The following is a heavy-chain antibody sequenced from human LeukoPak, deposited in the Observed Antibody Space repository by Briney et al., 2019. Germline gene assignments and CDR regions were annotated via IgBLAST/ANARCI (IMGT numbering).Heavy chain of an antibody. V-gene: IGHV3-11*04. J-gene: IGHJ4*02. D-gene: IGHD1-26*01. Sequence: GGSLRLSCAASGFTFSNAWMSWVRQAPGKGLEWVSYISSSGSTIYYADSVKGRLTISRDNAKNSLYLQMNSLRAEDTAVYYCASGFNSGPIADYWGQGTLVTVSS. CDR3: ASGFNSGPIADY. CDR1: GFTFSNAW. CDR2: ISSSGSTI.